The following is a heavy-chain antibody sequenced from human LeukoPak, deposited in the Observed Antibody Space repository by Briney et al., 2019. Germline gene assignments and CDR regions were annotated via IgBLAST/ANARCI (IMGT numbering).Heavy chain of an antibody. Sequence: GGSLRLSCAASGFIFSDYYMGWIRQAPGRGLEWVSYITDNGTKIYYTDSVKGPFTISRDNAKKSMYLQMNSLRAADQAVHYCARAKFDSNGYYYRGFDIWGKGTMVTVSS. D-gene: IGHD3-22*01. CDR1: GFIFSDYY. V-gene: IGHV3-11*04. J-gene: IGHJ3*02. CDR3: ARAKFDSNGYYYRGFDI. CDR2: ITDNGTKI.